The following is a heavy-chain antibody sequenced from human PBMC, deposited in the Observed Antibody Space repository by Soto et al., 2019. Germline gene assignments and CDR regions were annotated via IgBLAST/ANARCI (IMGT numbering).Heavy chain of an antibody. V-gene: IGHV4-59*01. CDR1: GGSISSYY. J-gene: IGHJ3*02. CDR2: IYYSGST. D-gene: IGHD3-9*01. CDR3: ARALILTGYYIHDAFDI. Sequence: PSETLSLTCTVSGGSISSYYWSWIRQPPGKGLEWIGYIYYSGSTNYNPSLKSRVTISVDTSKNQFSLKLGSVTAADTAVYYCARALILTGYYIHDAFDIWGQGTMVTVS.